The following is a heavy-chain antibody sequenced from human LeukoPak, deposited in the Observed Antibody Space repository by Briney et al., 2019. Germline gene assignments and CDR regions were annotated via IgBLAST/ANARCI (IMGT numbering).Heavy chain of an antibody. CDR2: ISSSGGST. V-gene: IGHV3-23*01. D-gene: IGHD4-17*01. Sequence: PGGSLRLSCAASGFTFSSYAMSWVRQAPGKGLEWVSAISSSGGSTYYADSVKGRFTISRDNAKNSLYLQMNSLRAEDTAVYYCARDHHGYGDYDRYYYYGMDVWGQGTTVTVSS. CDR3: ARDHHGYGDYDRYYYYGMDV. CDR1: GFTFSSYA. J-gene: IGHJ6*02.